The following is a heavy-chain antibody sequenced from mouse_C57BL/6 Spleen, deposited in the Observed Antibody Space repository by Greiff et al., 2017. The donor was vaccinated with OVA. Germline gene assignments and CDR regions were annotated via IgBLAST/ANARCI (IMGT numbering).Heavy chain of an antibody. V-gene: IGHV1-64*01. Sequence: VQLQQPGAELVKPGASVKLSCKASGYTFTSYWMHWVKQRPGQGLEWIGMIHPNSGSTNYNEKFKSKATLTVDKSSSTAYMQLSSLTSEDSAVYYCARAYYYGSSTEAWFAYWGQGTLVTVSA. D-gene: IGHD1-1*01. CDR3: ARAYYYGSSTEAWFAY. CDR2: IHPNSGST. J-gene: IGHJ3*01. CDR1: GYTFTSYW.